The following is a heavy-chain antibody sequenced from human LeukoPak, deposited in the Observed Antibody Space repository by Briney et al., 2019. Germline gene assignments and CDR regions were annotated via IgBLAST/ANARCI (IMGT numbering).Heavy chain of an antibody. V-gene: IGHV1-2*02. CDR3: ARGDCSSTSCYFYNWFDP. J-gene: IGHJ5*02. D-gene: IGHD2-2*01. Sequence: ASVKVSCKASGYTFTGYYMHWVRQAPGQGLEWMGWINPNSGGTNYAQKFQGRATMTRDTSISTAYMELSRLRSDDTAVYYCARGDCSSTSCYFYNWFDPWGQGTLVTVSS. CDR1: GYTFTGYY. CDR2: INPNSGGT.